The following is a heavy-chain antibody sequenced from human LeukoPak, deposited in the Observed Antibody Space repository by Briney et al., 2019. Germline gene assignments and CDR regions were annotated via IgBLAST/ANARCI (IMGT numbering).Heavy chain of an antibody. D-gene: IGHD1-1*01. CDR1: GGSFSGYY. CDR2: INHNGST. CDR3: ARGWAGTNFDY. V-gene: IGHV4-34*01. J-gene: IGHJ4*02. Sequence: SETLSLTCAVYGGSFSGYYWSWIRQPPGKGLEWIGEINHNGSTNYNPSLKSRVTISVDTSKNQFSLKLSSVTAADTAVYYCARGWAGTNFDYWGQGTLVTVSS.